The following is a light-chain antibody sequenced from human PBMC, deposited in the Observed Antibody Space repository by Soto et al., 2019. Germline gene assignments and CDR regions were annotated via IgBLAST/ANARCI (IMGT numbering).Light chain of an antibody. V-gene: IGKV1-5*01. CDR2: DAS. CDR3: QQYNSYSVT. CDR1: QSVSSW. Sequence: DIQMTQSPSTLSASVGDRVTITCRASQSVSSWLAWYQQKPGKAPKFLVYDASNLESGVPSRFSGSGSGTEFTLTISSLQPDDFATYYCQQYNSYSVTFGQGTKVDNK. J-gene: IGKJ1*01.